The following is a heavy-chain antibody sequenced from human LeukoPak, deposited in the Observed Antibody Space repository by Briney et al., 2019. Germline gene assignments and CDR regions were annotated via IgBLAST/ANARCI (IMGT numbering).Heavy chain of an antibody. CDR2: FDPEDGET. CDR3: ATDLGASYAIFDY. CDR1: GYTLTELS. Sequence: GASVKVSCKASGYTLTELSMHWVRQAPGKGLEWMGGFDPEDGETIYAQKFQGRVTMTEDTSTDTAYMELSSLRSEDTAVYYCATDLGASYAIFDYWGQGTLVTVSS. D-gene: IGHD5-12*01. V-gene: IGHV1-24*01. J-gene: IGHJ4*02.